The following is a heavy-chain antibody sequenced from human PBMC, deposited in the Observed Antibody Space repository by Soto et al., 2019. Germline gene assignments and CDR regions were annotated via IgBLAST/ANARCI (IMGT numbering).Heavy chain of an antibody. J-gene: IGHJ6*02. CDR2: LWYDGSKK. CDR3: ARIDCTGGSCRPYAYYDMDV. Sequence: QVQLVESGGGVVQPGRSLRLSCAASGFTFNTYGMHWVRQAPGKGLEWVAVLWYDGSKKYYADSVKGRFTISRDNSKNTMYLQMDSLRAEDTAVYYCARIDCTGGSCRPYAYYDMDVWGQGTTVTVS. V-gene: IGHV3-33*01. CDR1: GFTFNTYG. D-gene: IGHD2-15*01.